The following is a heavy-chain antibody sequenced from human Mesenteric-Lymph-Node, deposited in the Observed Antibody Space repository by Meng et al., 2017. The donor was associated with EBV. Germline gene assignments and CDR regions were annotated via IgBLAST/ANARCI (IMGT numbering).Heavy chain of an antibody. Sequence: QVQLRGAGPGSGKPSDSLSLTCTVSGGSISGSRQYWGWIRQHPGKGLEWIGSVYYSGNTFYNPSLKSRVTISVDTSKNQFSLKLNSVTAADTAVYFCARDGKSGWSVGWYFDLWVRGSLVTVSS. CDR2: VYYSGNT. CDR3: ARDGKSGWSVGWYFDL. D-gene: IGHD6-19*01. V-gene: IGHV4-39*07. CDR1: GGSISGSRQY. J-gene: IGHJ2*01.